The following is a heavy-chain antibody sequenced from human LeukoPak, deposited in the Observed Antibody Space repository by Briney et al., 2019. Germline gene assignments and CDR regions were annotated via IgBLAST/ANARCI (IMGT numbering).Heavy chain of an antibody. CDR3: ARVQYSSGWYNFDY. V-gene: IGHV3-48*03. D-gene: IGHD6-19*01. CDR1: GFTFSSFE. J-gene: IGHJ4*02. CDR2: ISGSGSPI. Sequence: GGSLRLSCAASGFTFSSFEMNWVRQAPGKGLEWVSYISGSGSPIYYADSVKGRFTISRDNAKNSLYLQMSSLRVEDTAVYYGARVQYSSGWYNFDYWGQGTLVTVSS.